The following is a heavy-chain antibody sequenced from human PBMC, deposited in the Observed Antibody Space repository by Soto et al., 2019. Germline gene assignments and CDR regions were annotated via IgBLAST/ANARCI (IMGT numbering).Heavy chain of an antibody. V-gene: IGHV4-31*03. CDR1: GGSITNGYYY. CDR2: IYHSGRT. Sequence: SETLSLTCTVSGGSITNGYYYWSWVRQNPGKGLEWIGHIYHSGRTYYRPSLKSRVTISVDTSKSQFSLKLSSVTAADTAVYYCARWVEVSLDYFDSWGQGTPVTVSS. CDR3: ARWVEVSLDYFDS. J-gene: IGHJ4*02. D-gene: IGHD2-15*01.